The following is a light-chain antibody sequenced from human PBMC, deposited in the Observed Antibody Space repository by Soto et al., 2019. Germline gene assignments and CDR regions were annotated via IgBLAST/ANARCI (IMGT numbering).Light chain of an antibody. CDR3: SSYTSSRTLDV. J-gene: IGLJ1*01. V-gene: IGLV2-14*01. Sequence: QSALTQPASVSGSPGQSSTISCTGTSSDVGGYNYVSWYQQHPGNAPKLMIYDVSNRPSGVSNRFSGSKSGNTASLTISGLQAEDEADYYCSSYTSSRTLDVFGTGTKVTVL. CDR1: SSDVGGYNY. CDR2: DVS.